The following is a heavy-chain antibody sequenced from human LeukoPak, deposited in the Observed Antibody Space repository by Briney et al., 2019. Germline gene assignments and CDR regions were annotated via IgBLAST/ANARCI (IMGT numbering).Heavy chain of an antibody. CDR3: ARDQIVAAAGTRYYYYGMDV. V-gene: IGHV1-3*01. Sequence: ASMKVSCTASGYTFTSYAMHWVRQAPGQRLEWMGWINAGNGNTKYSQKFQGRVTITRDTSASTAYMELSSLRSEDTAVYYCARDQIVAAAGTRYYYYGMDVWGQGTTVTVSS. CDR2: INAGNGNT. CDR1: GYTFTSYA. J-gene: IGHJ6*02. D-gene: IGHD6-13*01.